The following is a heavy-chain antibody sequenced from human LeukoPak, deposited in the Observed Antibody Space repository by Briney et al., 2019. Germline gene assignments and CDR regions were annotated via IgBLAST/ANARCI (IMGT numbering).Heavy chain of an antibody. V-gene: IGHV4-61*02. CDR1: GASISSGDYY. Sequence: PSETLSLTCTVSGASISSGDYYWSWIRQPAGKGLEWIGRIYTSGSTNYNPSLKSRVTISVDTSKNQFFLKLSSVTAADAAVYYCARGVQYYDSSGYRPDYWGQGTLVTVSS. D-gene: IGHD3-22*01. J-gene: IGHJ4*02. CDR2: IYTSGST. CDR3: ARGVQYYDSSGYRPDY.